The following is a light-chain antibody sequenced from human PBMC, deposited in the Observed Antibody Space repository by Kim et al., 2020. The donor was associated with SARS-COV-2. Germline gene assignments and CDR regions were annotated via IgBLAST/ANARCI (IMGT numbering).Light chain of an antibody. CDR1: QSVANNF. J-gene: IGKJ4*01. V-gene: IGKV3-20*01. Sequence: EIVLTQSPGTLSLSPGERATLSCRASQSVANNFLAWYQQRPGQAPRLLIYGVSIRAADTPDRFSGSGSGTDFTLTISRLQPADFGVYYCQQFSNSLSFGGGTKVDIK. CDR2: GVS. CDR3: QQFSNSLS.